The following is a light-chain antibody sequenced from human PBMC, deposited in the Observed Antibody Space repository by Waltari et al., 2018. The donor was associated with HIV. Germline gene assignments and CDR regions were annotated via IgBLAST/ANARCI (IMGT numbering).Light chain of an antibody. CDR1: SSNIGSNY. J-gene: IGLJ2*01. CDR2: RNN. CDR3: AAWDDSLSGVV. Sequence: QSVLTQPPSASGTPGQRVTISCSGSSSNIGSNYVYWYQQLPGTAPKPLNYRNNPRPSVVPDRFSGAETGTSASLAISGHRSEDEADYDCAAWDDSLSGVVFGGGTKLTVL. V-gene: IGLV1-47*01.